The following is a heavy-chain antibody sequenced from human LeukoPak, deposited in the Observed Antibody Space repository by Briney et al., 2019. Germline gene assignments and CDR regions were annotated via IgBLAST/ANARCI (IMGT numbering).Heavy chain of an antibody. CDR2: IYYSGST. CDR3: ASGGRDGYNALDY. Sequence: SETLSLTCTVPGGSISSYYRCWIRQPPGEGLEWIGYIYYSGSTNYNHSLKSRVTISVDTSKNQFSLKLSYVTGADTAVYYGASGGRDGYNALDYWGQGTLVTVSS. V-gene: IGHV4-59*01. D-gene: IGHD5-24*01. CDR1: GGSISSYY. J-gene: IGHJ4*01.